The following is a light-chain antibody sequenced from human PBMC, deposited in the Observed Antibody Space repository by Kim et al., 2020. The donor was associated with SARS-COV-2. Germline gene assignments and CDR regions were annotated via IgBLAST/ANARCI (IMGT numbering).Light chain of an antibody. CDR1: SSNIGAGYD. J-gene: IGLJ2*01. V-gene: IGLV1-40*01. CDR3: QSYDSSLSAQCV. CDR2: GNS. Sequence: QSVLTQPPSVSGAPGQRVTISCTGSSSNIGAGYDVHWYQQLPGTAPKLLIYGNSNRPSGVPDRFSGSKSGTSASLAITGLQAEDEADYYCQSYDSSLSAQCVFGGGTQLTVL.